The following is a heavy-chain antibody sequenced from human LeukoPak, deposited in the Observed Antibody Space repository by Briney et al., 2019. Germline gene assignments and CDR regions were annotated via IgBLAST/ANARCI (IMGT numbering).Heavy chain of an antibody. CDR3: AKDVMRCSGGCI. J-gene: IGHJ4*02. CDR1: GFTFSSYS. D-gene: IGHD2-15*01. V-gene: IGHV3-48*01. Sequence: GGSLRLSCAASGFTFSSYSMNWVRQAPGKGLEWLSHISGSSGIILYADSVKGRFTISRDNSRNTLSLQMNSLRAEDTAIYYCAKDVMRCSGGCIWGQGTLVTVSS. CDR2: ISGSSGII.